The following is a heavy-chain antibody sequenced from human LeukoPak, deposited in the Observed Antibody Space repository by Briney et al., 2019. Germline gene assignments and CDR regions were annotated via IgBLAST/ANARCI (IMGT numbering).Heavy chain of an antibody. CDR2: IYTSGST. Sequence: SETLSLTCTVSGGSISSYYWSWIRQPAGKGLEWIGRIYTSGSTNYNPSLKSRVAMSVDTSKNQFSLKLSSVTAADTAVYYCASGGYCSGGSCYPRYYGMDVWGQGTTVTVSS. CDR1: GGSISSYY. D-gene: IGHD2-15*01. J-gene: IGHJ6*02. V-gene: IGHV4-4*07. CDR3: ASGGYCSGGSCYPRYYGMDV.